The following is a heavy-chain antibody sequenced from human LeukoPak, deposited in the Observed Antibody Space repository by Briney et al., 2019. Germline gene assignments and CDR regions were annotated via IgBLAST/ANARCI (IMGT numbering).Heavy chain of an antibody. J-gene: IGHJ6*02. CDR3: ATLVLFFGGMDV. D-gene: IGHD3-10*01. Sequence: SETLSLTCAVSGGSISSGGYSWSWIRQPPGKGLEWIGYIYHSGSTYYNPSLKSRVTISVDRSKNQFSLKLSSVTAADTAVYYCATLVLFFGGMDVWGQGTTVTVSS. V-gene: IGHV4-30-2*01. CDR1: GGSISSGGYS. CDR2: IYHSGST.